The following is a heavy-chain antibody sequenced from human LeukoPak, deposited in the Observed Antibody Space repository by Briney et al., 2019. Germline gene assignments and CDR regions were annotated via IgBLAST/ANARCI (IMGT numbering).Heavy chain of an antibody. CDR1: GFTFSNAW. CDR3: TTFVGGPKSGYSGYDAFDI. J-gene: IGHJ3*02. D-gene: IGHD5-12*01. Sequence: PGGSLRLSCAASGFTFSNAWMSWVRQAPGKGLEWVGRIKSKTDGGTTDYAAPVKGRFTISRDDSKNTLYLQMNSLKTEDTAVYYCTTFVGGPKSGYSGYDAFDIWGQGTMVTVSS. V-gene: IGHV3-15*01. CDR2: IKSKTDGGTT.